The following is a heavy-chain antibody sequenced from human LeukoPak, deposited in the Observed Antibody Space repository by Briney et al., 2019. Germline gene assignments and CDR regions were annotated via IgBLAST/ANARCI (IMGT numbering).Heavy chain of an antibody. CDR3: ATSSGYDYLDY. Sequence: ASVKVSCKASGYDFTAHFMHWIRQAPGQGLEWMGQSNPDNVATKYAPKYQGRVTMTRDTSISTAYMELSSLRSEDTAVYYCATSSGYDYLDYWGQGTLVTVSS. CDR2: SNPDNVAT. CDR1: GYDFTAHF. J-gene: IGHJ4*02. V-gene: IGHV1-2*06. D-gene: IGHD5-12*01.